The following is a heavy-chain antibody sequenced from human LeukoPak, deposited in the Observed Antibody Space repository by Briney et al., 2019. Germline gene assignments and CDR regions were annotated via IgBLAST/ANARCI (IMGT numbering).Heavy chain of an antibody. V-gene: IGHV1-69*04. CDR2: IIPILGIA. CDR1: GGTFSSYA. Sequence: SVKVSCKASGGTFSSYAISWVRQAPGQGLEWMGRIIPILGIANYAQKFQGRVTITADKSTSTAYMELSSLRSGDTAVYYCARGGYCSSTSCYALGWFDPWGQGTLVTVSS. CDR3: ARGGYCSSTSCYALGWFDP. D-gene: IGHD2-2*01. J-gene: IGHJ5*02.